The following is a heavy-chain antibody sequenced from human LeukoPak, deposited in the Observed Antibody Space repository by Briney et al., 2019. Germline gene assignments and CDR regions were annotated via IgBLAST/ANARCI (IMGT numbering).Heavy chain of an antibody. CDR2: IYPGDSDI. J-gene: IGHJ5*02. D-gene: IGHD2-15*01. Sequence: GESLKISCKGSGYTFTSSWLGWVRQMPGKGLEWMGIIYPGDSDIRYSPSFQGQVTISVDRSISTAYLQWSSLKASDTAIYYCARRAGYCSGGSCPANWFDPWGQGTLVTVSS. CDR3: ARRAGYCSGGSCPANWFDP. CDR1: GYTFTSSW. V-gene: IGHV5-51*01.